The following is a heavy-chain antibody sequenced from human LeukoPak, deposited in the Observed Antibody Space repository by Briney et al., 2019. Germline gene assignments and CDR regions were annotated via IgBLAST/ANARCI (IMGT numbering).Heavy chain of an antibody. Sequence: PSETLSLTCEVYGGSFSGYNCSWIRQSPGKGLEWIGNFYHSGTTNYNPSLKSRVTILVDTSKTQFSLEITSVTAADTAVYYCARGSKPYYGDYANWFDPWGQGTLVTVSS. CDR3: ARGSKPYYGDYANWFDP. CDR1: GGSFSGYN. J-gene: IGHJ5*02. D-gene: IGHD4-17*01. CDR2: FYHSGTT. V-gene: IGHV4-34*01.